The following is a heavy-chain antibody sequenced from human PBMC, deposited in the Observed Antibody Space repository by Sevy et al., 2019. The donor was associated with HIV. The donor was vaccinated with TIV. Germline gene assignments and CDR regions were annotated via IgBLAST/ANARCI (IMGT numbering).Heavy chain of an antibody. CDR2: INPNSGGT. V-gene: IGHV1-2*02. Sequence: ASVKVSCKASGDTFSTYGLSWVRQAPGQGLEWMGWINPNSGGTNYAQKFQGRVTMTRDTSISTAYMELSRLRSDDTAVYYCARVLKNYYYGSGSYYNDDAFDIWGQGTMVTVSS. CDR3: ARVLKNYYYGSGSYYNDDAFDI. J-gene: IGHJ3*02. CDR1: GDTFSTYG. D-gene: IGHD3-10*01.